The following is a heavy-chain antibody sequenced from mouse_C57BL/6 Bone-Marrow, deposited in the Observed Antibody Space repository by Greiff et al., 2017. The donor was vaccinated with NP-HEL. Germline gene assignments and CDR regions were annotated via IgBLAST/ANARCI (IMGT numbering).Heavy chain of an antibody. D-gene: IGHD2-1*01. CDR3: ARYYYGNYVAMDY. CDR2: INYDGSST. CDR1: GFTFSDYY. Sequence: DVKLVESEGGLVQPGSSMKLSCTASGFTFSDYYMAWVRQVPEKGLEWVANINYDGSSTYYLDSLKSRFIISRDNAKNILYLQMSSLKSEDTATYYCARYYYGNYVAMDYWGQGTSVTVSS. V-gene: IGHV5-16*01. J-gene: IGHJ4*01.